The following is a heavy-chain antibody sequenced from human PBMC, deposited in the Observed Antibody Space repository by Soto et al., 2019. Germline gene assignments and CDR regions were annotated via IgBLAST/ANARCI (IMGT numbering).Heavy chain of an antibody. CDR2: IDPSDSET. Sequence: GESLKISCKGSEFSFTNYWINWVRQMPGKGLEWMGRIDPSDSETSYSPSLQGHVTISADKSIRTAYLQWSSLEASDTAVYYCAREDVRVATGFFDYWGQGALVTVSS. J-gene: IGHJ4*02. CDR3: AREDVRVATGFFDY. V-gene: IGHV5-10-1*01. CDR1: EFSFTNYW. D-gene: IGHD5-12*01.